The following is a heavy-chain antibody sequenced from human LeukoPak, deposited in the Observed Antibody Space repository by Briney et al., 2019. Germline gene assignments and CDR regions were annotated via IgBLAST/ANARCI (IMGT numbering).Heavy chain of an antibody. CDR2: IYDNESA. Sequence: SETLSLTCTVSGVSINGHYWSWIRQPPGKGLEWIGFIYDNESANYKSSLESRVTMTVDTSKNQVSLKLHSVTAADTAVYYCARVLQNYSHLDVWGEGTTVTVSS. D-gene: IGHD3-3*01. CDR3: ARVLQNYSHLDV. CDR1: GVSINGHY. J-gene: IGHJ6*03. V-gene: IGHV4-59*11.